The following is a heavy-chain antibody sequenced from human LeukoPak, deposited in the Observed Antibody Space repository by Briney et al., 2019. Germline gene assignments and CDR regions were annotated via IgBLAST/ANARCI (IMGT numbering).Heavy chain of an antibody. J-gene: IGHJ5*02. V-gene: IGHV3-23*01. CDR1: GFTFSSYA. Sequence: GGSLRLSCAASGFTFSSYAMSWVRQAPGKGLEWVSAISGSGGSTYYADSVKGRLTISRDNSKNTLYLQMNSLRAEDTAVYYCAKEALLWFGELSWFDPWGQGTLVTVSS. CDR2: ISGSGGST. CDR3: AKEALLWFGELSWFDP. D-gene: IGHD3-10*01.